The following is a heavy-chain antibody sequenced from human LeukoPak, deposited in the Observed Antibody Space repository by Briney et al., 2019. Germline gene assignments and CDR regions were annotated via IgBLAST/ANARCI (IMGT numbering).Heavy chain of an antibody. J-gene: IGHJ4*02. CDR1: EFTLSSYS. V-gene: IGHV3-48*01. CDR2: ISSSSSTI. D-gene: IGHD3-10*01. Sequence: PGGSLRLSCAASEFTLSSYSMNWVRQAPGKGLEWVSYISSSSSTIYYADSVKGRFTISRDNAKNSLYLQMNSLRAEDTAVYYCARDPPYYYGSGSYYNLDYWGQGTLVTVSS. CDR3: ARDPPYYYGSGSYYNLDY.